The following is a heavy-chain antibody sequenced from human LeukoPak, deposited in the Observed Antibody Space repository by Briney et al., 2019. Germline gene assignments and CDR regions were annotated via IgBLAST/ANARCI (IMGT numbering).Heavy chain of an antibody. V-gene: IGHV3-21*01. D-gene: IGHD7-27*01. CDR1: GFTFSSYS. CDR3: ARRRDNWGSEDDAFDI. Sequence: GGSLRLSCAASGFTFSSYSMNWVRQAPGKGLEWVSSISSSSSYIYYADSVKGRFTISRDNAKNSLYLQMNSLRAEDTAVYYCARRRDNWGSEDDAFDIWGQGTMATVSS. J-gene: IGHJ3*02. CDR2: ISSSSSYI.